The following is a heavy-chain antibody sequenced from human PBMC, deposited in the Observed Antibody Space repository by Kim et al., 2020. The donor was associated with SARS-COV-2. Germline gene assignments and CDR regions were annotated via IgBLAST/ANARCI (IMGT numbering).Heavy chain of an antibody. V-gene: IGHV3-30-3*01. CDR1: GFTFSSYA. J-gene: IGHJ6*03. CDR2: ISYDGSNK. Sequence: GGSLRLSCAASGFTFSSYAMHWVRQAPGKGLEWVAVISYDGSNKYYADSVKGRFTISRDNSKNTLYLQMNSLRAEDTAVYYCARDRNPYRIYYYYMDVWG. D-gene: IGHD3-16*02. CDR3: ARDRNPYRIYYYYMDV.